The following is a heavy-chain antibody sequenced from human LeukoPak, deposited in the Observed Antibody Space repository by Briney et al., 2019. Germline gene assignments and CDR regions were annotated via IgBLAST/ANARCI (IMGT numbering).Heavy chain of an antibody. D-gene: IGHD6-13*01. CDR1: GGSISSSNW. J-gene: IGHJ4*02. CDR3: AREGGIAAAAYDY. CDR2: IYHSGST. Sequence: SETLSLTCAVSGGSISSSNWWSWVCQPPGKGLEWIGEIYHSGSTNYNPSLKSRVTISVDKSKNQFSLKLSSVTAADTAVYYCAREGGIAAAAYDYWGQGTLVTVSS. V-gene: IGHV4-4*02.